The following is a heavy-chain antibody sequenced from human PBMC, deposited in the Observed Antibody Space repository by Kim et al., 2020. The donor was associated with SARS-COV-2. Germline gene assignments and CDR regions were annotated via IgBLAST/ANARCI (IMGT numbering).Heavy chain of an antibody. CDR2: DT. J-gene: IGHJ4*02. V-gene: IGHV5-51*01. Sequence: DTRYSPSFQGQVTISADKSISTAYLQWSSLKASDTAMYYCARRYEGVERDWGQGTLVTVSS. CDR3: ARRYEGVERD. D-gene: IGHD1-20*01.